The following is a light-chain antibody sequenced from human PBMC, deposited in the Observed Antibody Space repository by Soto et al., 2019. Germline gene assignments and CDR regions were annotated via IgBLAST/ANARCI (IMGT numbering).Light chain of an antibody. J-gene: IGLJ1*01. CDR1: ASDIGTNT. Sequence: QSVLTQPPSASGTPGQRVSISCSGRASDIGTNTVNWYQQFPGTAPKLLLHSNDQRPSGVPDRFSGSKSGTSASLAISGLQSEDEADYYCVAWDGSLNGYVFGTGTKLTV. CDR2: SND. V-gene: IGLV1-44*01. CDR3: VAWDGSLNGYV.